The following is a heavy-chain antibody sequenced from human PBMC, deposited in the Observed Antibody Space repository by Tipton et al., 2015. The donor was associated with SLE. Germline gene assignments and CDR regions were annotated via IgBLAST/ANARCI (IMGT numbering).Heavy chain of an antibody. CDR1: GGSFSDYY. D-gene: IGHD3-3*01. CDR2: INHSGST. J-gene: IGHJ2*01. CDR3: ARLGDYDFWSGYSGGWFFDL. Sequence: TLSLTCAVYGGSFSDYYWTWIRQPPGKGLEWIGEINHSGSTNYNPSLKSRVTISVDTSMSQFSLKLSSVTAADTAVYYCARLGDYDFWSGYSGGWFFDLWGRGTLVTVSS. V-gene: IGHV4-34*01.